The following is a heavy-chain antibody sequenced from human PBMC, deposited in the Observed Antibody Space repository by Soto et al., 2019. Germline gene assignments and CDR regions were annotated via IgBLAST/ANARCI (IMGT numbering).Heavy chain of an antibody. CDR2: ISHLENT. CDR1: GASISYGGFS. Sequence: PSETLSLTFTVSGASISYGGFSWSWIRQSPGKGLEWIGYISHLENTYLHPSFKSRLTMSIDRTRNQFSLKLSSVTAADMAVYYCARGGGYDSLDYWGQGVLVTVS. D-gene: IGHD5-12*01. V-gene: IGHV4-30-2*06. CDR3: ARGGGYDSLDY. J-gene: IGHJ4*02.